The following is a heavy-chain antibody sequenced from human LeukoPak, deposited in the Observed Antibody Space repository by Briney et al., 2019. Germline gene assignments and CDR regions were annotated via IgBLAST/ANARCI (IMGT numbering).Heavy chain of an antibody. CDR2: ISSNGKTI. CDR1: GFTFSTYE. J-gene: IGHJ4*02. Sequence: GGSLGLSCAASGFTFSTYEMNWVRQAPGKGLEWISYISSNGKTIYYSDSVKGRFTISRDNAKNSLYLQMNSLRAEDTAVYYCAALWSFDYWGQGTLVSVSS. V-gene: IGHV3-48*03. D-gene: IGHD2-21*01. CDR3: AALWSFDY.